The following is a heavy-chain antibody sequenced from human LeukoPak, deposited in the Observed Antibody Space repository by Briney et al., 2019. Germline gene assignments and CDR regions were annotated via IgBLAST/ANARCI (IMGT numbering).Heavy chain of an antibody. D-gene: IGHD6-19*01. V-gene: IGHV4-39*07. J-gene: IGHJ4*02. Sequence: SETLTLTCTVSGGSISDSIYYWGWIRQPPGKGLEWIGSIYYSGTTYYSPSLESRVTISVDTSNNQVSLNLNSVTAADTAVYYCARDRRGGKPVAGPFDYWGQGTLVTVSS. CDR3: ARDRRGGKPVAGPFDY. CDR1: GGSISDSIYY. CDR2: IYYSGTT.